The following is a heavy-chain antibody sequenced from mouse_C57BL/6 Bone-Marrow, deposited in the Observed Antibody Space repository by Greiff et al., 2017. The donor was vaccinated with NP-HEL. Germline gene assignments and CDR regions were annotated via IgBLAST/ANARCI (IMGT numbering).Heavy chain of an antibody. Sequence: EVKLMESGPGLVKPSQSLSLTCSVTGYSITSGYYWNWIRQFPGNKLEWMGYISYDGSNNYNPSLKNRISITRDTSKNQFFLKLNSVTTEDTATYYCARSTVVVPFDYWGQGTTLTVSS. D-gene: IGHD1-1*01. CDR1: GYSITSGYY. V-gene: IGHV3-6*01. J-gene: IGHJ2*01. CDR2: ISYDGSN. CDR3: ARSTVVVPFDY.